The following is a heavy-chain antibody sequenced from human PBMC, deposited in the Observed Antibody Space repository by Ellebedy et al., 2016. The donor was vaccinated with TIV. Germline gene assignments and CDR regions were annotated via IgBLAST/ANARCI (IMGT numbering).Heavy chain of an antibody. J-gene: IGHJ3*02. CDR3: AKETEPLTSSAFDI. CDR1: GFTFSGSA. V-gene: IGHV3-73*01. CDR2: IRSKANSYAT. D-gene: IGHD1-14*01. Sequence: GGSLRLXXAASGFTFSGSAMHWVRQASGKGLEWVGRIRSKANSYATAYAASVKGRFTISRDDSKNTAYLQMNSLKTEDTAVYYCAKETEPLTSSAFDIWGQGTMVTVSS.